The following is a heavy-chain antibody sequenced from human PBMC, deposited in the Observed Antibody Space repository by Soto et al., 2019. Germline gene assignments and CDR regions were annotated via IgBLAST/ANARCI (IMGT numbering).Heavy chain of an antibody. CDR3: ARDRKPFTIKELDY. V-gene: IGHV1-69*13. Sequence: GASVKVSCKASGGTFSSYAISWVRQAPGQGLEWMGGIIPIFGTANYAQKFQGRVTITADESTSTAYMELSSLRSEDTAVYYCARDRKPFTIKELDYWGQGTLVTVSS. D-gene: IGHD3-3*01. J-gene: IGHJ4*02. CDR2: IIPIFGTA. CDR1: GGTFSSYA.